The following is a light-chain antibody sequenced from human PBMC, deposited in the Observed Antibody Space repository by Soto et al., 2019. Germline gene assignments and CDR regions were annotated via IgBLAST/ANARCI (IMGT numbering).Light chain of an antibody. CDR2: GAS. J-gene: IGKJ3*01. CDR1: QSVYVN. Sequence: EIVLTQSPGTLSLSPGEGATLSCRASQSVYVNLAWYQQKPGQSPRLLIYGASTRATDIPDRFSGSGSDTDFALTISRLEPEDFAVYYCQQYSNWQFGPGTKVDIK. V-gene: IGKV3D-20*02. CDR3: QQYSNWQ.